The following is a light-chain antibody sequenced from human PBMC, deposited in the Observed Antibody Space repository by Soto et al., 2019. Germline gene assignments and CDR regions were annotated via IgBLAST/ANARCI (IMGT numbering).Light chain of an antibody. Sequence: QSVLTQPPSASGTPGQRVTISCSGSSSNIGSNYVYWYQQLPGTAPKLLIYRSDQRPSGVPDRFSGSKSDTSASLAISGLRSEDEADYYCATWDDSLSGVVFGGGTKVTVL. V-gene: IGLV1-47*01. J-gene: IGLJ3*02. CDR2: RSD. CDR3: ATWDDSLSGVV. CDR1: SSNIGSNY.